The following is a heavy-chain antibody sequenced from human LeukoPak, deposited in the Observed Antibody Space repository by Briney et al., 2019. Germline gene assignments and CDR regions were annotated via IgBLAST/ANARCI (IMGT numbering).Heavy chain of an antibody. CDR2: IYSSGAT. CDR3: ARCSGNGYDYSWLDP. CDR1: GGSLSTYY. D-gene: IGHD5-12*01. V-gene: IGHV4-4*07. J-gene: IGHJ5*02. Sequence: TPSETLSLTCTVSGGSLSTYYWSWIRQPAGKGLEWIGRIYSSGATNYNPSLKSRVTMSVDTSKNQFSLKLSSMTAADTAVYYCARCSGNGYDYSWLDPWGQGTLVTVSS.